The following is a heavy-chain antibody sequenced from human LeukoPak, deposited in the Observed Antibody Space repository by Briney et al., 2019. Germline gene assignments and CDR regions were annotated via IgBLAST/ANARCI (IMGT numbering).Heavy chain of an antibody. D-gene: IGHD1-26*01. Sequence: SLRLSCSASGFTFDDYAMHWVRQAPGKGLEWVSGISWNSGSIGYADSVKGRFTISRDNAKNSLYLQMNSLRAEDTALYYCAKAGRVGATGAFDIWGQGTMVTISS. CDR3: AKAGRVGATGAFDI. CDR2: ISWNSGSI. V-gene: IGHV3-9*01. CDR1: GFTFDDYA. J-gene: IGHJ3*02.